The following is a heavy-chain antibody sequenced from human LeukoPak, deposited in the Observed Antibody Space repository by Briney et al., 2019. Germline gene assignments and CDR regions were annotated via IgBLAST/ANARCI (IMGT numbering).Heavy chain of an antibody. Sequence: ASVKVSCKASGYTFTGYYMHWVRQAPGQGLEWMGWINPNSGGTNYAQKFQGRVTMTRDTSISTAYMELSRLRSDDTAVYYCAREVRLDYYYYGMDVWGQGTTVTVAS. J-gene: IGHJ6*02. CDR1: GYTFTGYY. V-gene: IGHV1-2*02. CDR2: INPNSGGT. D-gene: IGHD3-10*01. CDR3: AREVRLDYYYYGMDV.